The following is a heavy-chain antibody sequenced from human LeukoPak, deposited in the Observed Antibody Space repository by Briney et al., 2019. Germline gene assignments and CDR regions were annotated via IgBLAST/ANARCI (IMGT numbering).Heavy chain of an antibody. Sequence: GGSLRLSCAASGFTFSSYAMSWVRQAPGKGLEWVSAISGSGGSTYYADSVKGRFTISRDNSKNTLYLQMNGLRAEDTAVYYCAKEYYYDSSGYYYPRAEYFQHWGQGTLVTVSS. CDR3: AKEYYYDSSGYYYPRAEYFQH. D-gene: IGHD3-22*01. CDR2: ISGSGGST. V-gene: IGHV3-23*01. CDR1: GFTFSSYA. J-gene: IGHJ1*01.